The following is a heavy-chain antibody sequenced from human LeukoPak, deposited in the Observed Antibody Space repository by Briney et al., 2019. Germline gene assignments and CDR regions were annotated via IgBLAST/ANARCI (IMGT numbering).Heavy chain of an antibody. V-gene: IGHV3-66*01. J-gene: IGHJ4*02. Sequence: AGGSLRLSCAASGFTVSSNYMSWVRQAPGKGLGWVSVIYSGGITYYADSVKGRFTISRDNSKNTLYLQMNSLRAEDTAVYYCARAGDYYDSSGYYYWGQGALVTVSS. CDR3: ARAGDYYDSSGYYY. CDR2: IYSGGIT. CDR1: GFTVSSNY. D-gene: IGHD3-22*01.